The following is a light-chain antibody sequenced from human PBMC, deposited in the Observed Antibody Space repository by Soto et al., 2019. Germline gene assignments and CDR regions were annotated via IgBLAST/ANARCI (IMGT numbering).Light chain of an antibody. J-gene: IGKJ1*01. CDR2: DAS. CDR1: QSLTSSY. Sequence: ERVMTQSPATLSVSPGERATLSCRASQSLTSSYLAWYQQIPGQAPRLLIYDASTRATGIPARFSGSGSGTDFTLTISSLEPEDFAVYYCQQRSNWPRTFGQGTKVDI. CDR3: QQRSNWPRT. V-gene: IGKV3-11*01.